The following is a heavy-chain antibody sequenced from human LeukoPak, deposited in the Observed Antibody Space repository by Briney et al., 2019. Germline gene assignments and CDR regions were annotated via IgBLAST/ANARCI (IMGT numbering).Heavy chain of an antibody. J-gene: IGHJ4*02. CDR3: AKDSRHHDYGDWYFDY. D-gene: IGHD4-17*01. CDR2: ISGSGGST. Sequence: GGSLRLSCAASGFTFSSYAMSWVRQAPGKGLEWVSAISGSGGSTYYADSVKGRFTISRDNSKNTLYLQMNSLRAEDTAVYYCAKDSRHHDYGDWYFDYWGQGTLVTVSS. CDR1: GFTFSSYA. V-gene: IGHV3-23*01.